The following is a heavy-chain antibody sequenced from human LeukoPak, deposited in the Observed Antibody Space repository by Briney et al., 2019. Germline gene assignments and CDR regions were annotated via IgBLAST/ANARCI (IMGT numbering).Heavy chain of an antibody. Sequence: SETLSLTCAVYGGSFSGYHWSWIRQPPGKGLEWIGEINHSGSTNYNPSLKSRVTISVDTSKNQFSLKLSSVTAADTAVYYCARGGGDGSPWGQGTLVTVSS. CDR2: INHSGST. J-gene: IGHJ5*02. CDR3: ARGGGDGSP. V-gene: IGHV4-34*01. D-gene: IGHD5-24*01. CDR1: GGSFSGYH.